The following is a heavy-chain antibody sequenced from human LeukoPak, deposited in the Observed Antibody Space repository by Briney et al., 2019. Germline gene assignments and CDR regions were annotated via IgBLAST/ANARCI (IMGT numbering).Heavy chain of an antibody. J-gene: IGHJ4*02. V-gene: IGHV3-30*02. CDR1: GFTFSNYG. D-gene: IGHD3-3*01. Sequence: PGGSLRLSCAASGFTFSNYGMHWVRQAPGKGLEWVAFIRFDESSKYYADSVEGRFTISRDSSKNTLDLQMNSLRIEDTAVYYCAKDAFPTYYDFWSGAPGDYWGQGTLVTVSS. CDR3: AKDAFPTYYDFWSGAPGDY. CDR2: IRFDESSK.